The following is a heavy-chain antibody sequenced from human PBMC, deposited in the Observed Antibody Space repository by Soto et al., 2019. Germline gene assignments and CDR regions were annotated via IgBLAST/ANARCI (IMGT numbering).Heavy chain of an antibody. D-gene: IGHD1-26*01. Sequence: SETLSLTCIVSGGSISSSSYYWGWIRQPPGKGLEWIGSIYYSGSTYYNPSLQSRLSMSLDTSGNHFSLRLTSVTVADTAVYYCAVHRATPGAALSNWFGPWGQGSLVTVAS. CDR3: AVHRATPGAALSNWFGP. CDR2: IYYSGST. J-gene: IGHJ5*02. V-gene: IGHV4-39*07. CDR1: GGSISSSSYY.